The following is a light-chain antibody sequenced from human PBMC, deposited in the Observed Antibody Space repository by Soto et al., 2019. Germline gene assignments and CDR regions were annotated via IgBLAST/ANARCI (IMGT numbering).Light chain of an antibody. V-gene: IGLV1-44*01. CDR1: SSNIGSNT. Sequence: QSVLTQPPSASVTPGQRVTISCSGISSNIGSNTVNWYQQLPGTAPKLLIYSNNQRPSGVPDRFSGSKSGTSASLAISGLQSEDEADYYCAAWDDSHWVFGGGTKLTVL. CDR2: SNN. CDR3: AAWDDSHWV. J-gene: IGLJ3*02.